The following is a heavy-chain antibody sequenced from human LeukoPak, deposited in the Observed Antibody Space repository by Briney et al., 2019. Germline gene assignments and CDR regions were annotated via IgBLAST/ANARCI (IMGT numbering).Heavy chain of an antibody. Sequence: ASVKVSCKASGYAFTDSYIHWVRQAPGQGLEWMGRINPNSGDPNYPQKFQGRVTMTRDTSISTAYMEMSSLTSDDTAVYYCARSARHCNNGVCFTDYYIDLWGKGTTVIVSS. V-gene: IGHV1-2*06. CDR3: ARSARHCNNGVCFTDYYIDL. CDR1: GYAFTDSY. J-gene: IGHJ6*03. D-gene: IGHD2-8*01. CDR2: INPNSGDP.